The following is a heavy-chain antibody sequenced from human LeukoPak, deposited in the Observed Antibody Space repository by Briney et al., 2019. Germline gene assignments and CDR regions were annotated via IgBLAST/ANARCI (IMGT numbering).Heavy chain of an antibody. Sequence: SETLSLTCGVSGGSFSSHYWTWIRQPPGKGLEWIGEINPRGSTNYNPSLESRVTMSVDTSKNQFSLKLSSVTAADTAVYYCARVDYYYYYMDVWGKGTTVTVSS. J-gene: IGHJ6*03. V-gene: IGHV4-34*01. CDR1: GGSFSSHY. CDR3: ARVDYYYYYMDV. CDR2: INPRGST.